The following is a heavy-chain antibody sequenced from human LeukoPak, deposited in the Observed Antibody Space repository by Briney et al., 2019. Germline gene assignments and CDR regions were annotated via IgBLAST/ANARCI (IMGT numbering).Heavy chain of an antibody. Sequence: GGSLRLSCAASGFTFSSSAMNWVRQAPGKGLEWVSAISGSGGSTYYADSVKGRFTISRDNSRNTPYLQMNSLRAEDTAVYYCAKGPLLWNWGQGTLVTVSS. V-gene: IGHV3-23*01. CDR2: ISGSGGST. CDR3: AKGPLLWN. D-gene: IGHD2/OR15-2a*01. CDR1: GFTFSSSA. J-gene: IGHJ4*02.